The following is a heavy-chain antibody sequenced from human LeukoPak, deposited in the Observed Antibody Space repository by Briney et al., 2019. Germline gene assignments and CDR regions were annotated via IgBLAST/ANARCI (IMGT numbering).Heavy chain of an antibody. CDR1: GFTFSSYE. J-gene: IGHJ4*02. D-gene: IGHD5-12*01. CDR2: ISSSGSTI. V-gene: IGHV3-48*03. Sequence: GGSLRLSCAASGFTFSSYEMNWVRQAPGKGLEWVSYISSSGSTIYYADSVKGRFTISRDNAKNSLYLQMNSLRAEDTAVYYCARDRPIVATISDHYFDYWGQGTLVTVSS. CDR3: ARDRPIVATISDHYFDY.